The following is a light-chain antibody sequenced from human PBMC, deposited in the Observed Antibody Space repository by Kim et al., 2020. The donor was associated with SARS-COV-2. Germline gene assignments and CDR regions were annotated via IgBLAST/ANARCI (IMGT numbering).Light chain of an antibody. CDR3: MQGLQRLYS. J-gene: IGKJ2*03. V-gene: IGKV2D-29*01. Sequence: LVMTQTPLSLSVTPGQPASISCKSSQSLLHSDGKISLYWYLQKPGQPPQLLIYEVSKRFSGVPERFSGSGSGTDFTLKISRVKAEDVGLYYCMQGLQRLYSFGQGTKLEI. CDR2: EVS. CDR1: QSLLHSDGKIS.